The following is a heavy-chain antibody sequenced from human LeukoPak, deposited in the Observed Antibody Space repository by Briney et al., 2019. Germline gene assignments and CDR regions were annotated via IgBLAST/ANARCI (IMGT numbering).Heavy chain of an antibody. J-gene: IGHJ6*02. CDR3: ARAELGSNYYYYYGMDV. D-gene: IGHD6-13*01. CDR2: IYPGDSDT. V-gene: IGHV5-51*01. Sequence: GESLKISCKGSGNSFTSYWIGWVRQMPGKGLEWMGIIYPGDSDTRYSPSFQGQVTISADKSISTAYLQWGSLKASDTAMYYCARAELGSNYYYYYGMDVWGQGTTVTVSS. CDR1: GNSFTSYW.